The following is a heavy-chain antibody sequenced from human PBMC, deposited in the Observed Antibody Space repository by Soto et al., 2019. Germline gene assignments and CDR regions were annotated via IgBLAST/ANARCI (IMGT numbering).Heavy chain of an antibody. CDR1: GGTFSSYT. Sequence: QVQLVQSGAEVKKPGSSVKVSCKASGGTFSSYTISWVRQAPGQGLEWMGRIIPILGIANYAQKFQGRDTITADNSTRTAYVELSSLRSEDTAVYYCARERDYDILTGSRGDAFDIWGQGTMVTVSS. J-gene: IGHJ3*02. V-gene: IGHV1-69*08. CDR2: IIPILGIA. CDR3: ARERDYDILTGSRGDAFDI. D-gene: IGHD3-9*01.